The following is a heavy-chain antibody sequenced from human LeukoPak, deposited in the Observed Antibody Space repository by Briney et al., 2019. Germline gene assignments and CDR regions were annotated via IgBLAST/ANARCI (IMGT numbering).Heavy chain of an antibody. CDR2: RYYAGTT. J-gene: IGHJ6*02. D-gene: IGHD6-19*01. V-gene: IGHV4-39*01. Sequence: SETLSLTCTVSGGSIISSSHFWGWIRQPPGKGLEWIGTRYYAGTTYYNPSLKSRVTISVDTSNNQFSLNLRSVTDADTAVYYCARLNLGTWLPGDYYYYGMDVWGQGTTVTVSS. CDR3: ARLNLGTWLPGDYYYYGMDV. CDR1: GGSIISSSHF.